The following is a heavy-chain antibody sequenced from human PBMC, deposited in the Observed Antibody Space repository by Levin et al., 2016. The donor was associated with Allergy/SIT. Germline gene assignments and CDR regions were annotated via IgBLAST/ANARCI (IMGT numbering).Heavy chain of an antibody. CDR1: GYTFSNYG. V-gene: IGHV1-18*01. D-gene: IGHD3-9*01. J-gene: IGHJ4*02. Sequence: ASVKVSCKASGYTFSNYGYSWVRQAPGQGLEWLGWISAYDGNTHYAQNLQGRVTLTTDTFTSTAYMELRSLSSDDTAMYYCARERGSAGYYPFYFDYWGQGTLVTVSS. CDR3: ARERGSAGYYPFYFDY. CDR2: ISAYDGNT.